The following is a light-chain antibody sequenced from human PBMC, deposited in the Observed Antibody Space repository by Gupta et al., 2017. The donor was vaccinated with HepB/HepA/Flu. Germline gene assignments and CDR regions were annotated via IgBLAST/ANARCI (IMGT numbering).Light chain of an antibody. CDR1: RTGLYRSNNKNC. CDR3: QQYYDSPLT. Sequence: DIVMTQSPDSLAVSLGERATINCKSSRTGLYRSNNKNCIAWYQQKPGQPPKLLIYWASTRESGVPDRFSGSGSGTEFTLTISSLQAEDVAVYFCQQYYDSPLTFGGGTKVEIK. V-gene: IGKV4-1*01. J-gene: IGKJ4*01. CDR2: WAS.